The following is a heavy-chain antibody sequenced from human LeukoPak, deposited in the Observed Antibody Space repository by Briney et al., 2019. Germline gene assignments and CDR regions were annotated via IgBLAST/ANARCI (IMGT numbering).Heavy chain of an antibody. V-gene: IGHV4-31*03. CDR3: ARDRGYSSSWYIDY. CDR1: GGSISSGGYY. Sequence: SETLSLTCTVSGGSISSGGYYWSWIRQHPGKGLEWIGYNYYSGSTYYNPSLKSRVTISVDTSKNQFSLKLSSVTAADTAVYYCARDRGYSSSWYIDYWGQGTLVTVSS. J-gene: IGHJ4*02. D-gene: IGHD6-13*01. CDR2: NYYSGST.